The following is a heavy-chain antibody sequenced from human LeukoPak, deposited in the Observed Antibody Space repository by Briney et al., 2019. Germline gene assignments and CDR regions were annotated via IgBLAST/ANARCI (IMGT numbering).Heavy chain of an antibody. CDR3: ARDGNYGAKPPLDY. V-gene: IGHV3-48*01. D-gene: IGHD4-17*01. J-gene: IGHJ4*02. CDR2: ISSSSSTI. Sequence: GGSLRLSCAASGFTLSSYSMNWVRQAPGKGLEWVSYISSSSSTIYYADSVKGRFTISRDNAKNSLYLQMNSRRAEDTAVYYCARDGNYGAKPPLDYWGQGTLVTVSS. CDR1: GFTLSSYS.